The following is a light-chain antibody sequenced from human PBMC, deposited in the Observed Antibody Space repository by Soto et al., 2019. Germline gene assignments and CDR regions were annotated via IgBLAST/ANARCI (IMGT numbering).Light chain of an antibody. Sequence: DIVMTQSPLSLAVTPGEPASISCISSQSLRQSVLSSSNNLNYLAWYQQKPGQPPKLLIYWASTRESGVPDRFSGSGSGTDFTLTISSLQAEDVAVYYCQQYYTTPAITFGQGTRLEIK. CDR2: WAS. V-gene: IGKV4-1*01. CDR3: QQYYTTPAIT. CDR1: QSVLSSSNNLNY. J-gene: IGKJ5*01.